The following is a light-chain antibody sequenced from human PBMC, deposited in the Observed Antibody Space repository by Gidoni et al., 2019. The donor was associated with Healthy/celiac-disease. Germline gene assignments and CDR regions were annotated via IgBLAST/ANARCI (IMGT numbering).Light chain of an antibody. V-gene: IGLV3-9*01. CDR2: RDS. J-gene: IGLJ1*01. CDR1: NIGSKN. Sequence: SFQLTPPLSASVPLAQTARSTCGGNNIGSKNVNGYQQKPGQGPLLVIYRDSNRPSGIPGRFSGANTGNTATLTISRAQAGDEADYYCQVWDSSTAYVFGTGTKVTVL. CDR3: QVWDSSTAYV.